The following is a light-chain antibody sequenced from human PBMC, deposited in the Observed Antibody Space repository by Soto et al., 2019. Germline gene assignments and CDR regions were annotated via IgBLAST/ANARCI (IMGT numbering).Light chain of an antibody. Sequence: EIVLTQSPGTLSLSPGERATLSCRASQTVSNNYLAWYQQKPGQAPRLLVYGASSRATGIPDRFSGSGSGTAXTLXXSXLAPEDFAXXXXXQYDGSPRTFGQGTKVEIK. J-gene: IGKJ1*01. CDR2: GAS. CDR3: XQYDGSPRT. V-gene: IGKV3-20*01. CDR1: QTVSNNY.